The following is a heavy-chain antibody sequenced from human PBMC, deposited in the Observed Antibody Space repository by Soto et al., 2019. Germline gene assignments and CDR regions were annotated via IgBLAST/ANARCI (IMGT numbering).Heavy chain of an antibody. D-gene: IGHD3-10*01. Sequence: GGSLRLSCAASGFTFRSYGMHWGRQAPGKGLGWVAVIWNDGNNKYYADSVKGRFTISRDXXXXXXXXXXXXXRXEDTXVYYCAXAQGRRAPQGVGYFDYWGQGTLVTVSS. J-gene: IGHJ4*02. V-gene: IGHV3-33*01. CDR3: AXAQGRRAPQGVGYFDY. CDR1: GFTFRSYG. CDR2: IWNDGNNK.